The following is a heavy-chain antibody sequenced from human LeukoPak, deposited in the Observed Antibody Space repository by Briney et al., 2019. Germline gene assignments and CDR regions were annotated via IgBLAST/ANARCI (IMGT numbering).Heavy chain of an antibody. CDR3: AKYAVVGTPFFDY. J-gene: IGHJ4*02. Sequence: PGGSLRLSCAASGFTFSSHAMSWVRQAPGKGLEWVSAISDSGDSTYYADSVKGRFTISRDNSKNTLCLQMSSLRAEDTAVYYCAKYAVVGTPFFDYWGQGTLVTISS. CDR1: GFTFSSHA. D-gene: IGHD2-15*01. CDR2: ISDSGDST. V-gene: IGHV3-23*01.